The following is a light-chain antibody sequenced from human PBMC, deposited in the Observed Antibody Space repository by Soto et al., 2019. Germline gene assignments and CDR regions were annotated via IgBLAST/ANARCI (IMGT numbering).Light chain of an antibody. J-gene: IGKJ4*01. CDR3: QQYDNLPLT. V-gene: IGKV1-33*01. CDR1: PEISNY. CDR2: DAS. Sequence: DIQMTQSPSSLSASVGDRVTITCHARPEISNYLNWYQQNPGKAPKLLIYDASNLESGVPTRFSGSGSGTDFTFTISSLQPEDIATYYCQQYDNLPLTFGGGTKVEIK.